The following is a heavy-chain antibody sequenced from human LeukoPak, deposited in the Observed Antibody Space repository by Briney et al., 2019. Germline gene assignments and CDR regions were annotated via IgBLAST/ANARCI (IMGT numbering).Heavy chain of an antibody. Sequence: SETLSLTCTVSGGSLSTYNWICIRRPAGKGVGWVGGIYPRGITKYNPSLKRGVTISVDTSKKKFSLRRTYGTAADTAVYYCARLQSGLGYFDSWGQGTLATVSS. V-gene: IGHV4-4*07. CDR2: IYPRGIT. CDR1: GGSLSTYN. CDR3: ARLQSGLGYFDS. J-gene: IGHJ4*02.